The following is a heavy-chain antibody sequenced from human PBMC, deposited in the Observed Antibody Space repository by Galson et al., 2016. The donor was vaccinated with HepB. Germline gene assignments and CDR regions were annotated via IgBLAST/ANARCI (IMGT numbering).Heavy chain of an antibody. J-gene: IGHJ3*02. CDR2: ISADNVNT. D-gene: IGHD4-17*01. CDR1: GFTFTNYA. Sequence: SVKVSCKASGFTFTNYAMHWVRQAPGQRLEWMGWISADNVNTEYSQKFQGRVTFTRDTSASTAYMELSSLRSEDTAVYYCARFDEYGDYGSIFGDAFDIWGQGTIVIVSS. V-gene: IGHV1-3*01. CDR3: ARFDEYGDYGSIFGDAFDI.